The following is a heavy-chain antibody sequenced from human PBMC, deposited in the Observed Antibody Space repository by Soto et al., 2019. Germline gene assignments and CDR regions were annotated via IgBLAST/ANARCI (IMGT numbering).Heavy chain of an antibody. V-gene: IGHV4-39*01. CDR1: GDSITSSSYI. CDR3: VTYGGDTGRFDY. J-gene: IGHJ4*02. Sequence: PSETLSLTCTVSGDSITSSSYIWGWIRQPPGKELEGIAGGPTNYNPSLKSGLTMSVDTSKNQFSLKLRSVTAADTAVYYCVTYGGDTGRFDYWGQGILVTVSS. CDR2: GGPT. D-gene: IGHD4-17*01.